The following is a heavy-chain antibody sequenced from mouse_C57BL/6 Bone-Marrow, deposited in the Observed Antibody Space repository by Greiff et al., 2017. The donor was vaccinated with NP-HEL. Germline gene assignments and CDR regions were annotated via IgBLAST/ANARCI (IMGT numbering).Heavy chain of an antibody. V-gene: IGHV1-81*01. J-gene: IGHJ3*01. CDR1: GYTFTSYG. D-gene: IGHD1-1*01. CDR2: IYPRSGNT. Sequence: QVQLQQSGAELARPGASVKLSCKASGYTFTSYGISWVKQRTGQGLEWIGEIYPRSGNTYYNEKFKGKATLTADKSSSTAYMELRSLTSEDSAVYFCASSLDGSSPWFAYWGQGTLVTVSA. CDR3: ASSLDGSSPWFAY.